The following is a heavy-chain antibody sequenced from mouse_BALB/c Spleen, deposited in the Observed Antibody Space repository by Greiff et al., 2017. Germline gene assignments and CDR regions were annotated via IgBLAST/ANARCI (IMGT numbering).Heavy chain of an antibody. Sequence: EVQLVESGGGLVKPGGSLKLSCAASGFTFSDYYMYWVRQTPEKRLEWVATISDGGSYTYYPDSVKGRFTISRDNAKNNLYLQMSSLKSEDTAMYYCARDRNYYFDYWGQGTTLTVSS. J-gene: IGHJ2*01. V-gene: IGHV5-4*02. CDR3: ARDRNYYFDY. D-gene: IGHD2-1*01. CDR2: ISDGGSYT. CDR1: GFTFSDYY.